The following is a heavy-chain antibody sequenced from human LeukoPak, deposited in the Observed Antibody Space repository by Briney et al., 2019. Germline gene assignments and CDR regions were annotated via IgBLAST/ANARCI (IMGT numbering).Heavy chain of an antibody. CDR2: IISDGSSA. Sequence: GGSLRLSCAASGFTFKDYWMHWVRQVPGKGLVWVARIISDGSSASYADSVKGRFAMSRDNSKNTLYLQMNSLGADDTAVYYCAREVISTPSYFDYWGQGILVTVSS. V-gene: IGHV3-74*01. CDR3: AREVISTPSYFDY. D-gene: IGHD2-2*01. CDR1: GFTFKDYW. J-gene: IGHJ4*02.